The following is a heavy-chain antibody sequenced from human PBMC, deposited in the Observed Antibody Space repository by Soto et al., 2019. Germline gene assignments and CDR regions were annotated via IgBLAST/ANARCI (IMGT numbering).Heavy chain of an antibody. J-gene: IGHJ4*02. CDR2: ISSSSSTI. CDR3: ARLRIAARPFSVYGPFDY. CDR1: GFTFSSYS. Sequence: PGGSLRLSCAASGFTFSSYSMNWVRQAPGKGLEWVSYISSSSSTIYYADSVKGRFTISRDNAKNSLYLQMNSLRDEDTAVYYCARLRIAARPFSVYGPFDYWGQGTLVTVSS. D-gene: IGHD6-6*01. V-gene: IGHV3-48*02.